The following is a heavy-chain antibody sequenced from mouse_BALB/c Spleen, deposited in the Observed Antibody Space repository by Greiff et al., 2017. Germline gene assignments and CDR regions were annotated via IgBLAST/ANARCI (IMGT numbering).Heavy chain of an antibody. J-gene: IGHJ4*01. CDR3: ARSKITTVVDYYAMDY. Sequence: EVKLVESGGGLVKPGGSLKLSCAASGFTFSSYAMSWVRQTPEKRLEWVASISSGGSTYYPDSVKGRFTNSRDNARNILYLQMSSLRSEDTAMYYCARSKITTVVDYYAMDYWGQGTSVTVSS. CDR1: GFTFSSYA. D-gene: IGHD1-1*01. CDR2: ISSGGST. V-gene: IGHV5-6-5*01.